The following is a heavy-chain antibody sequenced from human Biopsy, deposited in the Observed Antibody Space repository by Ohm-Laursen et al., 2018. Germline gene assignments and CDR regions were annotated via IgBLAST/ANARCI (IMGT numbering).Heavy chain of an antibody. CDR2: INPNNGGT. CDR1: GYNFNAYY. Sequence: GASVKVSCKASGYNFNAYYMQWVRQAPGQGLEWMGWINPNNGGTNYAHKFQGRVTMTRDTSISTAYMHLSGLTSDDTAVYYCARLAYSEYRRDPLDVWGQGTMVTVSS. J-gene: IGHJ3*01. CDR3: ARLAYSEYRRDPLDV. D-gene: IGHD5-18*01. V-gene: IGHV1-2*02.